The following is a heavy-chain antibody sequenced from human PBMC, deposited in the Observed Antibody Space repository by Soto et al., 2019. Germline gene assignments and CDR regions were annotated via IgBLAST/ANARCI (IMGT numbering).Heavy chain of an antibody. CDR1: GFTFSSYW. CDR3: ARRWEYFYMDV. Sequence: EVQLVESGGALVQPGGSLRLSCAASGFTFSSYWMHWVRQAPGKGLVWVSRINTDGTSPKYADSVKGRFTISRDNAKHTLYLQMNSLRDEDTAVYYCARRWEYFYMDVWGKGTTVTVSS. CDR2: INTDGTSP. V-gene: IGHV3-74*03. D-gene: IGHD1-26*01. J-gene: IGHJ6*03.